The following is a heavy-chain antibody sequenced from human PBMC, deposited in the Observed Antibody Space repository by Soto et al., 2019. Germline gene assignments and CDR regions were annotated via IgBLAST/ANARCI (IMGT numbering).Heavy chain of an antibody. CDR3: AKDRGPRAGVPGNFDY. D-gene: IGHD2-2*01. Sequence: GGSLRLSCAASGFTFSSYAMSWVRQAPGKGLEWVSAISGSGGSTYYADSVKGRFTISRDNSKNTLYLQMNSLRAEDTAVYYCAKDRGPRAGVPGNFDYWGQGTLVTVSS. J-gene: IGHJ4*02. CDR1: GFTFSSYA. V-gene: IGHV3-23*01. CDR2: ISGSGGST.